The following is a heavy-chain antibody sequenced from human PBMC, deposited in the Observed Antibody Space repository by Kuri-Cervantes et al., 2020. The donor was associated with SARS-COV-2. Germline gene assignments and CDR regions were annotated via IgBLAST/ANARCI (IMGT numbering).Heavy chain of an antibody. CDR2: ISAYNGNT. Sequence: ASAKVSCKASGYTFTSYGISWVRQAPGQGLEWMGWISAYNGNTNYAQKLQARVTMTTDTSTSTANMELRSLRSDNTAVYYCARGGSGSDAFATWGQGTMVTVSS. CDR1: GYTFTSYG. CDR3: ARGGSGSDAFAT. V-gene: IGHV1-18*04. D-gene: IGHD3-10*01. J-gene: IGHJ3*02.